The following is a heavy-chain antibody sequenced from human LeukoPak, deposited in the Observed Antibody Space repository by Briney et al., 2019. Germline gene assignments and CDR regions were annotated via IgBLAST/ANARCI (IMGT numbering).Heavy chain of an antibody. CDR1: GETVSSDNAA. CDR3: VRDWGMGTVGNWFDP. J-gene: IGHJ5*02. D-gene: IGHD2-8*01. Sequence: SQTLSLTCAISGETVSSDNAAWNWIRQSPSRGLEWLRRTYYRSKWFNDYALSVRGRININADTSKNQFSLQLNSVTAADTAVYYCVRDWGMGTVGNWFDPWGQGILVTVSS. CDR2: TYYRSKWFN. V-gene: IGHV6-1*01.